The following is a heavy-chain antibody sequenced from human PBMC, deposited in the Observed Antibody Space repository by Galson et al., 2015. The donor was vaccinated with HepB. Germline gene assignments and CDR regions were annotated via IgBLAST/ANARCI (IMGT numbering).Heavy chain of an antibody. D-gene: IGHD3-9*01. CDR3: ARARYFDWLLSDPDAFDI. J-gene: IGHJ3*02. CDR2: IYYSGST. CDR1: GGSVSSGGYY. V-gene: IGHV4-61*08. Sequence: SETLSLTCTVSGGSVSSGGYYWSWIRQPPGKGLEWIGYIYYSGSTNYNPSLKSRVTISVDTSKNQFSLKLSSVTAADTAVYYCARARYFDWLLSDPDAFDIWGQGTMVTVSS.